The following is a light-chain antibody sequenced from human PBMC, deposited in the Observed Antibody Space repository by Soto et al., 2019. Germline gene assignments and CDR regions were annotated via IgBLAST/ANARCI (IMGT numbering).Light chain of an antibody. CDR1: SSDVGGHNS. J-gene: IGLJ1*01. CDR2: EVS. V-gene: IGLV2-14*01. Sequence: QSVLTQPASVSGSPGQSITISCTGTSSDVGGHNSVSWFQQHPDKAPKLMIFEVSNRPSGVSNRFSGSRSGNTASLTISGLQAEDEADYYCTSYKGRSTYVFGTGTKVTVL. CDR3: TSYKGRSTYV.